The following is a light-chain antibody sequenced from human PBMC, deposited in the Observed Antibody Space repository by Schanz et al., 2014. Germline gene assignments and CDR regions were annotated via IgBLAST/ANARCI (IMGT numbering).Light chain of an antibody. CDR3: SSYAGANTLV. Sequence: QSALTQPASVSGSPGQSITISCTGTSSDIGRYNYVSWYQQHPGKAPKLIIYDVSNRPSGVSNRFSGSKSGNTASLTISGLQAEDEADYYCSSYAGANTLVFGGGTKLTVL. CDR2: DVS. J-gene: IGLJ2*01. V-gene: IGLV2-14*03. CDR1: SSDIGRYNY.